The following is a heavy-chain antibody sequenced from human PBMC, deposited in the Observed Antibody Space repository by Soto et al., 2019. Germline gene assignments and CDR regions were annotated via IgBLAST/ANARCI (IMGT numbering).Heavy chain of an antibody. CDR3: ARRYSSGSYDVFDL. CDR1: GGFSSHYY. D-gene: IGHD6-19*01. Sequence: QVQLQESGPGLVKPSETLSLTCTVSGGFSSHYYWSWIRQPPGKELEWIGYIYHIGTTNYNPALEGRVTLSVDTSKNEFSLRLNSVTAADTAVYYCARRYSSGSYDVFDLWGQGTMVTVSS. J-gene: IGHJ3*01. V-gene: IGHV4-59*01. CDR2: IYHIGTT.